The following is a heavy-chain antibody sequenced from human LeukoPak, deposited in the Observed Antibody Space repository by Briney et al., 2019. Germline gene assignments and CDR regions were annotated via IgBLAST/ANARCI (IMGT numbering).Heavy chain of an antibody. V-gene: IGHV3-23*01. CDR3: AKVVGLRFLGNYYGMDV. CDR1: GFTFSSYA. Sequence: PGGSLRLSCAASGFTFSSYAMSWVRRAPGKGLEWVSAISGSGGSTYYADSVKGRFTISRDNSKNTLYLQMNSLRAEDTAVYYCAKVVGLRFLGNYYGMDVWGQGTTVTVSS. D-gene: IGHD3-3*01. CDR2: ISGSGGST. J-gene: IGHJ6*02.